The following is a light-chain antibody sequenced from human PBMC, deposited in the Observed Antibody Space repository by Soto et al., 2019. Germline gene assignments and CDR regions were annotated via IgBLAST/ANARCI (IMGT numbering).Light chain of an antibody. CDR3: NSYTGSSTYV. CDR1: SSDVGSYYG. J-gene: IGLJ1*01. CDR2: EVS. Sequence: QSALTQPPSVSGSPGQSVTISCTGTSSDVGSYYGVSWYQQPPGAAPKLMIYEVSNRPSGVPDRFSGSKSGNTASLTISGLQAEDEADYYCNSYTGSSTYVFGTGTKLTVL. V-gene: IGLV2-18*02.